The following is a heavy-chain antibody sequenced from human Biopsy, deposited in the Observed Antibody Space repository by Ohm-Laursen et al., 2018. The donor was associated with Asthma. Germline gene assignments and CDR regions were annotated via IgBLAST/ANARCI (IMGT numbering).Heavy chain of an antibody. V-gene: IGHV1-18*04. CDR1: GYTFSNYA. CDR3: ARTYYDFLTGQVNDAFAI. J-gene: IGHJ3*02. Sequence: SVKVSCKASGYTFSNYAISWVRQAPGQGLEWMGWISGYNGDTKFAQNVKGRLSLTTDTSTSTAYMELSSLRSEDTAVYYCARTYYDFLTGQVNDAFAIWGQGTMVTVSS. D-gene: IGHD3-9*01. CDR2: ISGYNGDT.